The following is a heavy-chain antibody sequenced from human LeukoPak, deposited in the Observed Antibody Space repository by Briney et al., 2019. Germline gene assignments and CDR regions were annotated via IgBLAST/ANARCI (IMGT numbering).Heavy chain of an antibody. CDR3: ARDTAMATPRHYYYYGMDV. J-gene: IGHJ6*02. Sequence: PSETLSLTCTVSGGPIRSYYWSWIRQPPGKGLEWIGYIYYSGSTNYNPSLKSRVTISVDTSKNQFSLKLSSVTAADTAVYYCARDTAMATPRHYYYYGMDVWGQGTTVTVSS. CDR2: IYYSGST. D-gene: IGHD5-18*01. CDR1: GGPIRSYY. V-gene: IGHV4-59*01.